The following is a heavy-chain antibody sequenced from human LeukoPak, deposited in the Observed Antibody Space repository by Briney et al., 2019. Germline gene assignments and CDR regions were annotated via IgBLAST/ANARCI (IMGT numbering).Heavy chain of an antibody. J-gene: IGHJ3*02. Sequence: PSETLSLTCTVSGGSIGNYYWTWMRQPPGKGLEWIGYINYSGSTKNNPSLKSRVTISVDTSKNQFSMKLSSVTAADTAVYFCARDPWIQLSTDAFDIWGQGTMVTVSS. D-gene: IGHD5-18*01. CDR2: INYSGST. CDR3: ARDPWIQLSTDAFDI. CDR1: GGSIGNYY. V-gene: IGHV4-59*12.